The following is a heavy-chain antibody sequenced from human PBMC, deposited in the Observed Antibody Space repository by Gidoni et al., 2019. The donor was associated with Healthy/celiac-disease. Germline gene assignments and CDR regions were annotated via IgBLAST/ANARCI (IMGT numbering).Heavy chain of an antibody. CDR3: ARGLPYYYDSSGYYEGGDY. V-gene: IGHV1-46*01. CDR1: GYTFTSYY. CDR2: INPSGGST. D-gene: IGHD3-22*01. Sequence: QVQLVQSGAEVKKPGASVKVSCKASGYTFTSYYMHWVRQAPGQGLEWMGIINPSGGSTSYAQKFQGRVTMTRDTSTSTVYMELSSLRSEDTAVYYCARGLPYYYDSSGYYEGGDYWGQGTLVTVSS. J-gene: IGHJ4*02.